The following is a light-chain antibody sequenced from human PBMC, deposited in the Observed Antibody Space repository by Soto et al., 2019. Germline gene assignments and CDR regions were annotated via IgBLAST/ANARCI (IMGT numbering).Light chain of an antibody. Sequence: QSALTQPASVSGSPGQTISISCTGTSSDIGTSNYVSWYQQYVGKAPKCVIYDVSNRPSGISFRFSGSKSGNVASLTISGLQAEDEADYYCTSYTPANTLAVGGGTKLTVL. CDR1: SSDIGTSNY. CDR2: DVS. CDR3: TSYTPANTLA. V-gene: IGLV2-14*03. J-gene: IGLJ2*01.